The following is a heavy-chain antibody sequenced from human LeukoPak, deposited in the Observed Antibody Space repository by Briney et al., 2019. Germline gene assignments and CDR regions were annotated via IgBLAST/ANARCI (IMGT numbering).Heavy chain of an antibody. J-gene: IGHJ3*02. Sequence: KGGESLKISCKGSGYSFTSYWSSWVRQMPGKGLEWMGRIDPSDSYTNYSPSFQGHVTISADKSISTAYLQSSSLKASHTATYYCAKPGRGYYYGSGSYPVAFDIWGQGTMVTVSS. CDR1: GYSFTSYW. CDR2: IDPSDSYT. CDR3: AKPGRGYYYGSGSYPVAFDI. D-gene: IGHD3-10*01. V-gene: IGHV5-10-1*01.